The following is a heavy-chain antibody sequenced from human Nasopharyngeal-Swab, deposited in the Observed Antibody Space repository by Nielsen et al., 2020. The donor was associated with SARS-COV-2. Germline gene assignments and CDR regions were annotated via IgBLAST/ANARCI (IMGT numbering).Heavy chain of an antibody. Sequence: GGSLRLSCSASGFTVSSNYMHWVRQAPGEGLEWVSAFYSGGTTYYADSVKGRVTISRDNSNNTVYLQMNSLRAGDTAVYYCARGSTVSSYYHYMDVWGKGTTVTVSS. CDR1: GFTVSSNY. D-gene: IGHD2-2*01. CDR2: FYSGGTT. V-gene: IGHV3-66*01. J-gene: IGHJ6*03. CDR3: ARGSTVSSYYHYMDV.